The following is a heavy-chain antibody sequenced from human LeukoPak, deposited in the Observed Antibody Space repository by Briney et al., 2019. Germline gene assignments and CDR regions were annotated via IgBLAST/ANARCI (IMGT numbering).Heavy chain of an antibody. CDR1: GGSLSGYY. Sequence: SETLSLTCAVYGGSLSGYYWSWIRQPPGKVLEWIGEINHSGSTNYNPSLKSRVTISVDTSKNQFSLKLSSVTAADTAVYYCARLMVRGVMRRGDYWGQGTLVTVSS. V-gene: IGHV4-34*01. CDR2: INHSGST. J-gene: IGHJ4*02. D-gene: IGHD3-10*01. CDR3: ARLMVRGVMRRGDY.